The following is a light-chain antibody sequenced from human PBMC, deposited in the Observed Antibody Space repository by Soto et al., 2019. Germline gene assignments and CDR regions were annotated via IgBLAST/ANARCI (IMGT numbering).Light chain of an antibody. V-gene: IGKV1-5*03. CDR1: QNIGSW. CDR3: QHYNSYSEA. Sequence: DIQMTQSPSSLSASVEDRVIITCRASQNIGSWVAWYQQQPGKAPKLLIYKASTLKSGVPSRFSGSGSGTEFTLTISSLQPDDFATYYCQHYNSYSEAFGQGTKVDIK. J-gene: IGKJ1*01. CDR2: KAS.